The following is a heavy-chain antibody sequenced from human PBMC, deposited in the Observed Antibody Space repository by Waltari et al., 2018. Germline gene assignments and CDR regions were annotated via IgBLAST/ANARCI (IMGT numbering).Heavy chain of an antibody. CDR3: ARENDFGPSFDY. D-gene: IGHD3-16*01. V-gene: IGHV1-2*02. CDR1: GYTFTGYY. Sequence: QVQLVQSGAEVKKPGASVKVSCKASGYTFTGYYMHWVRQAPGQGLELVGWINPDSGGTNHSQKFQGRVTMDRDKSISTAYMELGRLGSDDAAVYYCARENDFGPSFDYWGQGTLVTVSS. J-gene: IGHJ4*02. CDR2: INPDSGGT.